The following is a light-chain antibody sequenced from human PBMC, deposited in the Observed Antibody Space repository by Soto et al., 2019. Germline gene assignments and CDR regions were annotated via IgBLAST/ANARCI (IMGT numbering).Light chain of an antibody. CDR3: RSYAGSKTL. CDR1: SSDVGNYNY. J-gene: IGLJ3*02. V-gene: IGLV2-8*01. Sequence: QSALTQPPSASGSPGQSVTISCTGTSSDVGNYNYVSWYQQHPGKAPKLMIYEVTKRPSGVPDRFSGSKSGNTASLTVSGLQAEDEADYYCRSYAGSKTLFGGGTKLTVL. CDR2: EVT.